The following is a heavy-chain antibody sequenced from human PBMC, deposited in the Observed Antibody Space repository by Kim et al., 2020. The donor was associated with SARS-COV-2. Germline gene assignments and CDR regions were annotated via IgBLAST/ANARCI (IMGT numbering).Heavy chain of an antibody. CDR1: GDSVSSGSYY. CDR2: IYYTGSGST. D-gene: IGHD1-26*01. J-gene: IGHJ5*02. CDR3: ARDRGAVPGDNWIDP. Sequence: SETLSLTCTVSGDSVSSGSYYWSWIRQPPGKGPEWIGYIYYTGSGSTSYNPSLKSRVAISADTSKNQFSLRLISMTAADTAVYYCARDRGAVPGDNWIDPWGQGTLVTVSS. V-gene: IGHV4-61*01.